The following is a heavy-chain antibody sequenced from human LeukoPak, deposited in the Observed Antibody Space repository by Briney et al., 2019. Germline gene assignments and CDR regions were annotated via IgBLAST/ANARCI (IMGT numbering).Heavy chain of an antibody. Sequence: PPETLSLTCAVYGASLSGYQWSWIRQPPGKGLEWIGEIKAGGGTNYNPSLKSRVTISADTSKNQFSLRLTSVTAADTAIYYCASERNFRVRGVIKSYYSYYYMDVWGKGTPVTVSS. D-gene: IGHD3-10*01. CDR3: ASERNFRVRGVIKSYYSYYYMDV. J-gene: IGHJ6*03. V-gene: IGHV4-34*01. CDR1: GASLSGYQ. CDR2: IKAGGGT.